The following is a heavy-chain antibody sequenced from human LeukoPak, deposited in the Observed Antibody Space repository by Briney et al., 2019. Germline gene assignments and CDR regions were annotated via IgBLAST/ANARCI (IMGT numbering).Heavy chain of an antibody. CDR3: ATYSSSWYCFDY. J-gene: IGHJ4*02. Sequence: PSQTLSLTCTVSGGSISSGNYYWSWIRQPAGKGLEWIGRIYTSGSTNYNPSLKSRVTISVDTSKNQFSLKLSSVTAADTAVYYCATYSSSWYCFDYWGQGTLVTVSS. CDR2: IYTSGST. V-gene: IGHV4-61*02. CDR1: GGSISSGNYY. D-gene: IGHD6-13*01.